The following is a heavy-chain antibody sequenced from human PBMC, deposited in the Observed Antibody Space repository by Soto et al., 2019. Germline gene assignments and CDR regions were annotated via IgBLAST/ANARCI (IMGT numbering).Heavy chain of an antibody. V-gene: IGHV3-15*01. J-gene: IGHJ4*02. D-gene: IGHD2-21*01. CDR2: VKSNNEGGTA. CDR3: TTRFCGGNGCYSDDFFDY. Sequence: EVQLVESGGGLVKAGGSLRLSCAASGFTFSTTWMSWVRQAPGKGLEWVARVKSNNEGGTADYAAPVKGRFTVSRDDSKSTLFLQMNSLGAADTAVYYCTTRFCGGNGCYSDDFFDYWGQGTLVTVSS. CDR1: GFTFSTTW.